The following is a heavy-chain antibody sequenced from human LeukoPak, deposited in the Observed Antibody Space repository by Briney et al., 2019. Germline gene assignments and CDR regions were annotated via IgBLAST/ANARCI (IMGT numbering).Heavy chain of an antibody. CDR1: GFTFSSYG. V-gene: IGHV3-33*01. CDR2: RWYDGSNK. D-gene: IGHD3-9*01. Sequence: PGRTLRLSCAASGFTFSSYGMHWVRQAPGQGLEWVALRWYDGSNKNYADSVKGRFTISRDNSKNTLYLQMNSLRAEDTAVYYCARDRGYDILTGHESNGVDVWGQGTTVTVSS. CDR3: ARDRGYDILTGHESNGVDV. J-gene: IGHJ6*02.